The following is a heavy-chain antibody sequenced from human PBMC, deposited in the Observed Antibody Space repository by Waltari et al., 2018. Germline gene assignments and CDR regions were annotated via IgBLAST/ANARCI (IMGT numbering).Heavy chain of an antibody. CDR2: VSAYNGDT. V-gene: IGHV1-18*01. CDR1: GYTFTNYG. J-gene: IGHJ4*02. CDR3: ARDRNSWLKTDY. D-gene: IGHD3-9*01. Sequence: QVQLVQSGAEVQKPGASVRVSCQASGYTFTNYGISWVRQAPGQGLEWVGWVSAYNGDTKYTQKLQDRVTMTTDTSTSTAYMEVRSLRSDDTAVYYCARDRNSWLKTDYWGQGTLVTVSS.